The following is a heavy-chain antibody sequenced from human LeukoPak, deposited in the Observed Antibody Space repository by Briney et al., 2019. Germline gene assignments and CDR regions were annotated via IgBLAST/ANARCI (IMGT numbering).Heavy chain of an antibody. J-gene: IGHJ4*02. CDR1: GFTFSSYS. CDR2: ISSSSSYI. Sequence: GGSLRLSCAASGFTFSSYSMNWVRQAPGKGLEWVSSISSSSSYIYYADSVKGRFTISRGDSENTLYLQMNSLRAEDTAVYYCARDSRNGDHKYFDYWGQGTLVTVSS. D-gene: IGHD4-17*01. CDR3: ARDSRNGDHKYFDY. V-gene: IGHV3-21*01.